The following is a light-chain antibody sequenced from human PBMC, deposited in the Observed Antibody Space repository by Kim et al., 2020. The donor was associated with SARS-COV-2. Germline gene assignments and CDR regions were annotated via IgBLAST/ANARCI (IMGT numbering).Light chain of an antibody. Sequence: IQMTQSPSSLSASVGDRVTITCRASQSISHYLNWYQQRPGKAPKVLIYAASILQSGVPSRFSGSGSGTDFTLTISSLQPEDFGTYYCQQSYSNPPEYTFGQGTKLEI. V-gene: IGKV1-39*01. J-gene: IGKJ2*01. CDR2: AAS. CDR1: QSISHY. CDR3: QQSYSNPPEYT.